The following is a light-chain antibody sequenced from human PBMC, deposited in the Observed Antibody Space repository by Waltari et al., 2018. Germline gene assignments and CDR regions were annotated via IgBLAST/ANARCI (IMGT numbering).Light chain of an antibody. CDR2: AAS. J-gene: IGKJ2*01. CDR1: QGISSY. Sequence: IQLTQSPSSLSASVGDRITITCRASQGISSYLAWYQQKPGKAPKLLIYAASTLQSGVPSRFSGSGSGTDFTLTISSLTAGDFATYYCQQLNSYPFGQGTKLEIK. V-gene: IGKV1-9*01. CDR3: QQLNSYP.